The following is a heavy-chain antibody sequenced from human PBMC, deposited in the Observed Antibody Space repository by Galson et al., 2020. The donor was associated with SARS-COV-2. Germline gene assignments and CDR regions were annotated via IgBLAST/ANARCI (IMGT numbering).Heavy chain of an antibody. V-gene: IGHV4-34*01. Sequence: SETLSLTCTVSGTSVRTYYWTWIRQPPGKGPEWIGEVTHSGTINYNPSLKSRVTISIDTSKNQFSLKLSSVTAADTAVYYCAREVRGYYDILTGYQNYYYYYYMDVWGKGTTVTVSS. CDR1: GTSVRTYY. CDR3: AREVRGYYDILTGYQNYYYYYYMDV. CDR2: VTHSGTI. J-gene: IGHJ6*03. D-gene: IGHD3-9*01.